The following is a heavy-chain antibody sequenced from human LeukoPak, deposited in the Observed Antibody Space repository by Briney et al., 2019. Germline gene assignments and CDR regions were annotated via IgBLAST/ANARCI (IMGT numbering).Heavy chain of an antibody. CDR2: INPSGGST. J-gene: IGHJ1*01. CDR3: ARDGPDYGDKTEYFQH. D-gene: IGHD4-17*01. V-gene: IGHV1-46*01. Sequence: ASVKVSCKASGYTFTSYYMHRVRQAPGQGLEWMGIINPSGGSTSYAQKFQGRVTMTRDTSTSTVYMELSSLRSEDTAVYYCARDGPDYGDKTEYFQHWGQGTLVTVSS. CDR1: GYTFTSYY.